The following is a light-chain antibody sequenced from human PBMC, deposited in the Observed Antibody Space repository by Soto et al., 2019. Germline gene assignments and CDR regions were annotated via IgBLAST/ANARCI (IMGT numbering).Light chain of an antibody. CDR3: QQFNKWPRT. J-gene: IGKJ1*01. CDR2: GAS. Sequence: EIVLTQSPGTLSLSPGERATLSCRASQSVSSSYLAWYQQKPGQAPRLLIYGASSRATGIPDRFSGSGSGTDFTLTISRLEPEDFVVYYCQQFNKWPRTFGQGTKVDIK. V-gene: IGKV3-20*01. CDR1: QSVSSSY.